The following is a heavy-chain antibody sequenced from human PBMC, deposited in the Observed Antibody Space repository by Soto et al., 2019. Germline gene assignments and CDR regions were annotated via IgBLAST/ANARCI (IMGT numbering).Heavy chain of an antibody. CDR1: GGCIYSYY. V-gene: IGHV4-59*01. Sequence: QVQLQESGPGLVKPSETLSLTCTVSGGCIYSYYWSWIRLPPGKGLEWIGYIYYSGSTNYNPSLKSRVTISRDTSKNQFSLRLSSVTAADTAVYYCARGHNWGGSAFDIWGQGTMVTVSS. D-gene: IGHD3-16*01. J-gene: IGHJ3*02. CDR2: IYYSGST. CDR3: ARGHNWGGSAFDI.